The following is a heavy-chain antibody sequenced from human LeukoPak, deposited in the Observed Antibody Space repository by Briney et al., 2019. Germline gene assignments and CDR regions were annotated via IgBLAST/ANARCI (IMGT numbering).Heavy chain of an antibody. Sequence: GASVKVSCKAFGYTFSDYYLHWVRQAPGQGLEWMGWIIPNSGGTAYAQNFEGRVTMTRDTSISTAYMELSRLRSDDTATYYCARIRTSGSYFNAWGQGSLVTVSS. CDR2: IIPNSGGT. CDR1: GYTFSDYY. D-gene: IGHD3-10*01. J-gene: IGHJ4*02. CDR3: ARIRTSGSYFNA. V-gene: IGHV1-2*02.